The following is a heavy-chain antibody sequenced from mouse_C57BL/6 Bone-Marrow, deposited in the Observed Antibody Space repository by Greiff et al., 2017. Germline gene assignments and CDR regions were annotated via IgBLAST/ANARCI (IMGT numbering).Heavy chain of an antibody. CDR3: ASLYYDGSPLCAMDY. D-gene: IGHD1-1*01. Sequence: EVMLVESGGGLVQPGGSLSLSCAASGFTFTDYYMSWVRQPPGKALEWLGFIRNKANGYTTEYSASVKGRFTISRDNSQRILYLQMNALRAGDSATDYCASLYYDGSPLCAMDYWGQGTSVTVSS. CDR1: GFTFTDYY. J-gene: IGHJ4*01. V-gene: IGHV7-3*01. CDR2: IRNKANGYTT.